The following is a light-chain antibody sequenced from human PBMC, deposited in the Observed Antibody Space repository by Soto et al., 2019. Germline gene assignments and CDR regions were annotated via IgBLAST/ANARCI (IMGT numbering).Light chain of an antibody. Sequence: DIVMTQSPDSLAASLGERATINCKSSQSVLYRANNNNYLAWYQQKPGQPPKLLIYLASSRESGVPDRFSGSGSGTDFTLTISSLQAEDVAVYYCQQYYSTPPTFGQGTKLEIK. CDR1: QSVLYRANNNNY. CDR3: QQYYSTPPT. J-gene: IGKJ2*01. V-gene: IGKV4-1*01. CDR2: LAS.